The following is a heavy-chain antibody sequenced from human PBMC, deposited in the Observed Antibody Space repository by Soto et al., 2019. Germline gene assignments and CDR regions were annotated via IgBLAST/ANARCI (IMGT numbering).Heavy chain of an antibody. Sequence: EVQLVESGGGLVQPGGSLRLSCAASGFSFSSYWMTWVRQAPGKGLEWVAKIKADGSEQNYVDSVKGRFTISRDNAKSSLYLQMNSLSVDDTAIYYCTRNQVKADYWGQGTLVTVSS. V-gene: IGHV3-7*01. CDR1: GFSFSSYW. CDR2: IKADGSEQ. J-gene: IGHJ4*02. CDR3: TRNQVKADY. D-gene: IGHD3-22*01.